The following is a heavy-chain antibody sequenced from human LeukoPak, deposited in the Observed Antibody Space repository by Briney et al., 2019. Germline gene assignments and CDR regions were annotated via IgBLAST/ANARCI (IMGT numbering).Heavy chain of an antibody. J-gene: IGHJ4*02. D-gene: IGHD3-22*01. CDR3: AKDMGYYYDSSGYFDY. CDR2: ISGSGGST. CDR1: GFTFSSYS. V-gene: IGHV3-23*01. Sequence: GGSLRLSCAASGFTFSSYSMNWVRQAPGKGLEWVSAISGSGGSTYYADSVKGRFTISRDNSKNTLYLQMNSLRAEDTAVYYCAKDMGYYYDSSGYFDYWGQGTLATVSS.